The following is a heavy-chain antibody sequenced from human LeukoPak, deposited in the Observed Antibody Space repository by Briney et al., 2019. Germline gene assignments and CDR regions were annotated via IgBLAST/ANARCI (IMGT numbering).Heavy chain of an antibody. D-gene: IGHD4-17*01. CDR2: IIPIFGTA. Sequence: GASVKVSCKASGGTFSSYAISWVRQAPGQGLEWMGGIIPIFGTANYAQKFQGRVTMTRDTSTSTVYMELSSLRSEDTAVYYCAQRPYGDYILYWGQGTLVTVSS. CDR3: AQRPYGDYILY. J-gene: IGHJ4*02. CDR1: GGTFSSYA. V-gene: IGHV1-69*05.